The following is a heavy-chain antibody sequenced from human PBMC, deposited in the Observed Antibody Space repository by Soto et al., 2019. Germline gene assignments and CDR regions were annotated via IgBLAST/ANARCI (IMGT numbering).Heavy chain of an antibody. Sequence: QVQLVESGGGVVQPGRSLRLSCAASGFTFSSYGMYWVRQAPGKGLEWVAVIWYDGSNKYYADSVKGRFTISRAYSKNILYLQMNSLRAENTAVYYCARPSDTAMAQDEFDICGQGTMYTVSS. CDR1: GFTFSSYG. J-gene: IGHJ3*02. CDR2: IWYDGSNK. V-gene: IGHV3-33*01. D-gene: IGHD5-18*01. CDR3: ARPSDTAMAQDEFDI.